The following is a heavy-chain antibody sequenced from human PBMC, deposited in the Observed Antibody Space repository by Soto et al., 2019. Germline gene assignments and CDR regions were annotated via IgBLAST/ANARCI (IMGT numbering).Heavy chain of an antibody. CDR1: GFTFSSYA. CDR2: ISGSGGST. Sequence: GGSLRLSCAASGFTFSSYAMSWVRQAPGKGLEWVSAISGSGGSTYYADSVKGRFTISRDNSKNTLYLQMNSLRAEDTAVYYCAKNRRGFAAAGIRYYYYGMDVWGQGTTVTVSS. D-gene: IGHD6-13*01. J-gene: IGHJ6*02. CDR3: AKNRRGFAAAGIRYYYYGMDV. V-gene: IGHV3-23*01.